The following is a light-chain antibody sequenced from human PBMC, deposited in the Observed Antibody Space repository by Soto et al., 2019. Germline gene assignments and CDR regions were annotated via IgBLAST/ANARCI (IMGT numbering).Light chain of an antibody. Sequence: DVVMTQSPLSLPVTLVQPSSISCMSIVIVVYSDGFTYLNWFQQKPGQSPRRLIYKVSNRGSGVSDRFSGSGSGSNFTLKISRVEAEDLVVYYCMQGTHWPPTFGQGTKVDIK. CDR3: MQGTHWPPT. CDR1: VIVVYSDGFTY. J-gene: IGKJ1*01. CDR2: KVS. V-gene: IGKV2-30*01.